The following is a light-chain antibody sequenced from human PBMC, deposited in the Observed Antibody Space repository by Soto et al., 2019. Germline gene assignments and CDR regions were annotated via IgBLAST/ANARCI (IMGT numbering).Light chain of an antibody. CDR2: DAS. J-gene: IGKJ1*01. Sequence: EIVLTQSPATLSLSPGERATLSCRASQSVSSYLAWYQQKPGQAPRLLIYDASNRATGIPARFSGSGSGTDFTLTIDRLEPEDFAVYYCQQYGSSPTFGQGTKVEIK. V-gene: IGKV3-11*01. CDR3: QQYGSSPT. CDR1: QSVSSY.